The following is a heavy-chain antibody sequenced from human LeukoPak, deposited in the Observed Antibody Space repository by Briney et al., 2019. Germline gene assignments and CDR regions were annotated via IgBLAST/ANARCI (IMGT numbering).Heavy chain of an antibody. J-gene: IGHJ6*03. CDR1: GFTFDDYA. V-gene: IGHV3-43D*03. CDR2: ISWDGGST. D-gene: IGHD2-8*02. Sequence: PGGSLRLSCAASGFTFDDYAMHWVRQAPGKGLEWVSLISWDGGSTYYADSVKGRFTISRDNSKNSLYLQMNSLRAEDTALYYCAKGAAYWGYYYMDVWGKGTTVTVSS. CDR3: AKGAAYWGYYYMDV.